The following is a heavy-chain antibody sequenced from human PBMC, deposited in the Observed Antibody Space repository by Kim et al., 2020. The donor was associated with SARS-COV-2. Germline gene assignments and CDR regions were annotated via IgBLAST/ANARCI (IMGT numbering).Heavy chain of an antibody. CDR3: ASGYSSSWYTFDY. Sequence: SADSVKGRFTISRDNSKNTLYLQMNSLRAEDTAVYYCASGYSSSWYTFDYWGQGTLVTVSS. D-gene: IGHD6-13*01. V-gene: IGHV3-23*01. J-gene: IGHJ4*02.